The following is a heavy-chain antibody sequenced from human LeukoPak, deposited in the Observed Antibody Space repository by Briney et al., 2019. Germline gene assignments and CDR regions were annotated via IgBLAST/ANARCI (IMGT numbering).Heavy chain of an antibody. J-gene: IGHJ4*02. V-gene: IGHV1-69*04. CDR1: GGTFSSYA. CDR3: ARSGSYPQFYPFDY. CDR2: IIPILGIA. Sequence: GASVKVSCKASGGTFSSYAISWVRQAPGQGLEWMGRIIPILGIANYAQKFQGRVTITADKSTSTAYMELSSLRPDDTAVYYCARSGSYPQFYPFDYWGQGTLVTVSS. D-gene: IGHD1-26*01.